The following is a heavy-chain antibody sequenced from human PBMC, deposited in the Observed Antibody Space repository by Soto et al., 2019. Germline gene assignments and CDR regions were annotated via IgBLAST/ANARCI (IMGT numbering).Heavy chain of an antibody. D-gene: IGHD6-19*01. V-gene: IGHV4-61*08. J-gene: IGHJ4*02. CDR1: GGSINSGGFY. Sequence: SETLSLTCTVSGGSINSGGFYWSWIRQHPGKGLEWIGYIYNSGSTNYNPSLKSRVTFSVDMSKNQFSLKLNSVTAADTAVYYCARHESSGWYYFDYWGQGTLVTVSS. CDR3: ARHESSGWYYFDY. CDR2: IYNSGST.